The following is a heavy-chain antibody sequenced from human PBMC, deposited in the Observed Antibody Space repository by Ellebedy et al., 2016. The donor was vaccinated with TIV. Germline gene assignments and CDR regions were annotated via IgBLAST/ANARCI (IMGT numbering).Heavy chain of an antibody. J-gene: IGHJ3*02. V-gene: IGHV5-51*01. CDR2: IYPGDSDT. Sequence: GGSLRLXCKNSGYSFTSYWIGWVRQMSGKGLEWMGIIYPGDSDTRYSPSFQGQVTISADKSISTAYVQWSSLKASDTAMYYCARINCSSTSCYSDAFDIWGQGTMVTVSS. CDR1: GYSFTSYW. D-gene: IGHD2-2*01. CDR3: ARINCSSTSCYSDAFDI.